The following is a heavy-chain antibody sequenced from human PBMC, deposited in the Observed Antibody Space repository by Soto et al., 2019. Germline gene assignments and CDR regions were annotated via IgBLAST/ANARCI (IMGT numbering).Heavy chain of an antibody. D-gene: IGHD6-19*01. CDR3: ERQSLGAKWADD. J-gene: IGHJ1*01. Sequence: QVQLVQSGAEVKRPGSSVKVSCESSGDTFNSYVISWVRQAPGQGLEWMGGIIPIIGVTHYAQKFQGRVTISALSSTGTAYGELANVGFEDTPLYSCERQSLGAKWADDRGQGALVNGSS. CDR2: IIPIIGVT. CDR1: GDTFNSYV. V-gene: IGHV1-69*17.